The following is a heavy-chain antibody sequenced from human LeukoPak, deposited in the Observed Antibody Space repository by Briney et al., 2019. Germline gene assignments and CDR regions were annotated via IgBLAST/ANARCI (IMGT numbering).Heavy chain of an antibody. D-gene: IGHD2-8*01. CDR3: AKGHTYGMI. CDR2: ISGSGTTM. Sequence: GGSLRLSCAASGFTVSSNYMSWIRQTPGKGPEWVSYISGSGTTMEYAKSVKGRFTISRDNAKDSLYLQMNSLEAEDTAVYYCAKGHTYGMIWGQGTLVSVSS. CDR1: GFTVSSNY. J-gene: IGHJ4*02. V-gene: IGHV3-11*01.